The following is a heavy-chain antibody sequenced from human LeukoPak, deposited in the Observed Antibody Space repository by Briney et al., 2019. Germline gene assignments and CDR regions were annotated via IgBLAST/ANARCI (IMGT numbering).Heavy chain of an antibody. CDR2: ISASGGTT. J-gene: IGHJ4*02. D-gene: IGHD6-13*01. CDR1: GFTFSTYP. V-gene: IGHV3-23*01. CDR3: AKERISSSWALDY. Sequence: GGSLRLSCAASGFTFSTYPITWFRQAPGKGLEWVSAISASGGTTYYADSVKGQFTISRDNSKNTLYLQMNSLRAEDTAVYYCAKERISSSWALDYWGQGTLVTVSS.